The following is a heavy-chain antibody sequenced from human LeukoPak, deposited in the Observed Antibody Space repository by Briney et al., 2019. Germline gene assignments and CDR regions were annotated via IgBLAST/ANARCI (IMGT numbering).Heavy chain of an antibody. J-gene: IGHJ4*02. CDR2: IVYSGTT. CDR1: GGSLSIGGSC. D-gene: IGHD2/OR15-2a*01. Sequence: SETLSLTCTVSGGSLSIGGSCCSWTRHHPGKGPEWIGYIVYSGTTYNNPAHTSRVNISVDTSKNQFSLKLSSVTAADTAVYYCARSSLILFDYWGQGTLVTVSS. V-gene: IGHV4-31*03. CDR3: ARSSLILFDY.